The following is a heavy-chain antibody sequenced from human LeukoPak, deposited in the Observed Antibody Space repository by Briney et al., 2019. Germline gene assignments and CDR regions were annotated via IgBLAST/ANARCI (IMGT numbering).Heavy chain of an antibody. D-gene: IGHD1-7*01. CDR1: GFTFSSYS. Sequence: GGSLRLSCAASGFTFSSYSMNWVRQAPGKGLEWVSYISSSSSTIYYADSVKGRFTISRDNAKNSLYLQMSSLRAEDTAVYYCARSPRTYNWNYLHYFDYWGQGTLVTVSS. CDR2: ISSSSSTI. V-gene: IGHV3-48*01. J-gene: IGHJ4*02. CDR3: ARSPRTYNWNYLHYFDY.